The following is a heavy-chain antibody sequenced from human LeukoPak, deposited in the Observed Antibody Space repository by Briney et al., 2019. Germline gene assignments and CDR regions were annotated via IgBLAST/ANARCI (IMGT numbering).Heavy chain of an antibody. D-gene: IGHD6-19*01. Sequence: APVKVSCKASGYTFTGYYMHWVRQAPGQGLEWMGWINPNSGGTNYAQKFQGRVTMTRDTSISTAYMELSRLRSDDTAVYYCARAKWIAVAGYFDYWGQGTLVTVSS. J-gene: IGHJ4*02. CDR2: INPNSGGT. CDR3: ARAKWIAVAGYFDY. CDR1: GYTFTGYY. V-gene: IGHV1-2*02.